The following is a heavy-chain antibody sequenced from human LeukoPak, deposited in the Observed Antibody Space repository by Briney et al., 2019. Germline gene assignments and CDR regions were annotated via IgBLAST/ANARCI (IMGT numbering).Heavy chain of an antibody. CDR1: SGSISSYY. Sequence: PSETLSLTCTVSSGSISSYYWSWIRQPPGKGLEWIGYIYYSGSTNYNPSLKSRVTISVDTSKNQFSLKLSSVTAADTAVYYCARVLGYRPYYFDYWGQGTLVTVSS. V-gene: IGHV4-59*01. CDR3: ARVLGYRPYYFDY. CDR2: IYYSGST. J-gene: IGHJ4*02. D-gene: IGHD5-18*01.